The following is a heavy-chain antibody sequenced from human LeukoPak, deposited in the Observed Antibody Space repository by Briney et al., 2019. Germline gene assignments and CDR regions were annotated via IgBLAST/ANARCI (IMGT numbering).Heavy chain of an antibody. CDR3: AKDVTGYDYVWGSYLFDY. CDR2: ISGSCGST. V-gene: IGHV3-23*01. CDR1: GFTFSIYS. Sequence: GGSLRLSCAASGFTFSIYSMSWVRQAPGKGLEWVSAISGSCGSTYYADSVKGRFTISRDNSKNTLYLQMNSLRAQHTAVSSCAKDVTGYDYVWGSYLFDYWGQGTLVTVSS. D-gene: IGHD3-16*02. J-gene: IGHJ4*02.